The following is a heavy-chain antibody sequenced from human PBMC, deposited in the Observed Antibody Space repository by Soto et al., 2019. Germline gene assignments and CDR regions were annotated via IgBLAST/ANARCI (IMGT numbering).Heavy chain of an antibody. D-gene: IGHD2-15*01. J-gene: IGHJ4*02. CDR2: INPDSTYR. CDR1: GFTFSNYN. CDR3: AGEPARLLLIGYSDD. Sequence: YLVESGGGLVEPGGSLRLSCAAPGFTFSNYNMNWVRQAPGKGLELVSSINPDSTYRYYADSMRGRFTISRDNAKDSLHLHMTILGVEATAVYFGAGEPARLLLIGYSDDWGQGTLVTVSS. V-gene: IGHV3-21*01.